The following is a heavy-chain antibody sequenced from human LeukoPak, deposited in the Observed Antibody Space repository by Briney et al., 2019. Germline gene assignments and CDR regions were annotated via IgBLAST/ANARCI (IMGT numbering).Heavy chain of an antibody. J-gene: IGHJ4*02. CDR3: ANLPL. Sequence: GGSLRLSCATSGFTFSNYGMHWVRQAPGKGLEWVAVISYDGSNKYYADSVKGRFTISRDNSKNTLYLQMNSLRPEDAAVYYCANLPLWGQGTLITVSS. V-gene: IGHV3-30*18. CDR2: ISYDGSNK. CDR1: GFTFSNYG.